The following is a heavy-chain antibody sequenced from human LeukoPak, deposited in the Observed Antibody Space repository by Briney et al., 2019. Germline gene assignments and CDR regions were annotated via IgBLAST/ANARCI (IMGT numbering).Heavy chain of an antibody. CDR2: FIVGSGRT. CDR1: GFTFSNSA. D-gene: IGHD1-26*01. CDR3: AAELYSGIFGRCFSFAY. V-gene: IGHV1-58*02. Sequence: SVKVSCKTSGFTFSNSAIQWVRQARGQPLEWRGWFIVGSGRTHYAQSFPDRLMITSDMATNTASLEVSSLTSEDTAVYYCAAELYSGIFGRCFSFAYGGQGTLVTLPS. J-gene: IGHJ4*02.